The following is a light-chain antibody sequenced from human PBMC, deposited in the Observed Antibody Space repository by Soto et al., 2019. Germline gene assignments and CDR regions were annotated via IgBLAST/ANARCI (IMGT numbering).Light chain of an antibody. J-gene: IGLJ1*01. CDR2: DVD. Sequence: QSALTQPRSVSGSPGQSVSISCTGTSGDVGSYIHVSWYQQHPGRAPKLMIYDVDERPSGIPDRFSGSKAGNTASLTISGLPAEDEDDYYCYSYAGSYSSSLVFGAGTKLTVL. CDR3: YSYAGSYSSSLV. V-gene: IGLV2-11*01. CDR1: SGDVGSYIH.